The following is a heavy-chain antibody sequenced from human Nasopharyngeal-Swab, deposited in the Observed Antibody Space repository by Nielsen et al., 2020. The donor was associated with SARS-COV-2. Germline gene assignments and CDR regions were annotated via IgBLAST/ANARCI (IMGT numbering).Heavy chain of an antibody. CDR2: T. Sequence: GSLRLSCTVSGDSISSYYWAWIRQPPGKGLEWIGSTNYNPSRTSRVTISVDKSKNQVSLRMTSVTAAETAIYYCARRGRIPVYGTSDDFYYYLDVWGKGTRVTVSS. D-gene: IGHD6-19*01. CDR3: ARRGRIPVYGTSDDFYYYLDV. V-gene: IGHV4-59*08. J-gene: IGHJ6*03. CDR1: GDSISSYY.